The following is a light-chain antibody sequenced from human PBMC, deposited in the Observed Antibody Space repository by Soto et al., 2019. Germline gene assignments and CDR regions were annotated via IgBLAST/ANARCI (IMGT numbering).Light chain of an antibody. CDR3: QQYEILPS. J-gene: IGKJ2*01. CDR2: EAS. V-gene: IGKV1-33*01. Sequence: DIQMTQSPSSLSASLGDRVTITCQASQDISIFLNWYQQKPGKAPKLLISEASNLETGVPSRFSGCGFGTDFTFTISSLQPEDIATYYCQQYEILPSFGQGTKLEIK. CDR1: QDISIF.